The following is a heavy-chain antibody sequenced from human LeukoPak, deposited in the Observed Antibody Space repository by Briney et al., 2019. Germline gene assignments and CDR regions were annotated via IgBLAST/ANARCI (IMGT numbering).Heavy chain of an antibody. CDR1: GFNFSSYA. D-gene: IGHD3-3*01. J-gene: IGHJ3*02. Sequence: GTSLRLSCAASGFNFSSYAMHWVRQAPGEGLEWVGLISYGGIDKSFADSVKGRFTISRDSSKRTLYLQMNSLRAEDTAMYYCARESWSDSVAFDIWGLGTMVIVSS. CDR3: ARESWSDSVAFDI. V-gene: IGHV3-30*04. CDR2: ISYGGIDK.